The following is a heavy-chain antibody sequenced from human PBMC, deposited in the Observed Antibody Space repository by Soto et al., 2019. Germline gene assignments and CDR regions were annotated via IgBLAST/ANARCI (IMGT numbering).Heavy chain of an antibody. CDR1: RFTFINYW. CDR3: ARVEFIPATGALGAFDI. CDR2: IKQDGSEK. D-gene: IGHD6-13*01. Sequence: EVQLVASGGGLVQPGGSLRLSCAASRFTFINYWMSWVRQAPGKGLEWVANIKQDGSEKYYVDSVEGRFTISRDNAKKSLYLQMNSLRAEDTAVYYCARVEFIPATGALGAFDIWGQGAMVTVSS. V-gene: IGHV3-7*05. J-gene: IGHJ3*02.